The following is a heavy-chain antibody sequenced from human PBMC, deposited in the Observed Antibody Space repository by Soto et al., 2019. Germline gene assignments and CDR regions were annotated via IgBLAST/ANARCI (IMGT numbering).Heavy chain of an antibody. CDR2: IYRSGST. V-gene: IGHV4-4*08. D-gene: IGHD2-8*01. CDR3: ARPGRYCTNGVCYSDYYYGMDV. J-gene: IGHJ6*02. Sequence: SETLSLTCTVSGDSVRNQYWSWIRRPPGRGLEWIGYIYRSGSTKYNPSLKSRVTISVDTSKNQFSLKLSSVTAADTAVYYCARPGRYCTNGVCYSDYYYGMDVWGQGTTVTVSS. CDR1: GDSVRNQY.